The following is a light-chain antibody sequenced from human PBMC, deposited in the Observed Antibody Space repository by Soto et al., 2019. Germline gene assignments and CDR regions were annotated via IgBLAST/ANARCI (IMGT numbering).Light chain of an antibody. V-gene: IGKV3-15*01. CDR1: QFVSSS. J-gene: IGKJ1*01. CDR2: DTS. Sequence: DIVVTQSPATLSASPGERVTLSCRASQFVSSSLAWYQRRPGQVPRLLIYDTSTRAPGISARFSGSGSGTEFTLPISSLQSEDLAVYYCQEYIQWPPGMFGPGTTVDIK. CDR3: QEYIQWPPGM.